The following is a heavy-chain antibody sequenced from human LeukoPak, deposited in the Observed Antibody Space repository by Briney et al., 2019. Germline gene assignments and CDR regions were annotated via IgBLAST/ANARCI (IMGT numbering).Heavy chain of an antibody. Sequence: GGSLRLSCAASGFTFSSYAMSWVRQAPGKGLEWVSAISGSGGSTYYADFVKGRFTISRDNSKNTLFLQIDNLRVDDTAVYYCAKGRGKDGQNLFDYWGQGTLITVSS. CDR1: GFTFSSYA. CDR3: AKGRGKDGQNLFDY. D-gene: IGHD5-24*01. V-gene: IGHV3-23*01. CDR2: ISGSGGST. J-gene: IGHJ4*02.